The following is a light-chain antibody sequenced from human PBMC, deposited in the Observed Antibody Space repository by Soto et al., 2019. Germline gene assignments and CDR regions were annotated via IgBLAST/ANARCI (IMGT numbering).Light chain of an antibody. CDR2: LNSDGSH. CDR1: SGHSSYA. J-gene: IGLJ3*02. CDR3: QTLGTGIRV. Sequence: QLVLTQSPSASASLGASVKLTCTLSSGHSSYAIAWHQQQPEKGPRYLMKLNSDGSHSKGDGIPDRFSGTSPGAERYLTISSLQSEDEADYYCQTLGTGIRVFGGGTKVTVL. V-gene: IGLV4-69*01.